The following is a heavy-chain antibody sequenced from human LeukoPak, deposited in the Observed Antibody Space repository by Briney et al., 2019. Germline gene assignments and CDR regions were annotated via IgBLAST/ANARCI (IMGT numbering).Heavy chain of an antibody. J-gene: IGHJ6*02. D-gene: IGHD2-15*01. V-gene: IGHV4-31*03. CDR2: VYYSGST. Sequence: SETLSLTCTVSGGSISSGGYYWSWIRQHPGKGLEWIGYVYYSGSTYYNPSLKSRVTISVDTSKNQFSLKLSSVTAADTAVYYCARGDIVVVVAATPRYYGMDVWGQGTTVTVSS. CDR1: GGSISSGGYY. CDR3: ARGDIVVVVAATPRYYGMDV.